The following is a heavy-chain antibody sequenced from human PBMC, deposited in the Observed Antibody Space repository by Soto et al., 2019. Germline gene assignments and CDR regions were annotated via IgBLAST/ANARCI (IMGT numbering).Heavy chain of an antibody. V-gene: IGHV3-23*01. CDR2: ISGSGGST. Sequence: GGFLRLSCAASGFTISSYAMSWVRQAPGKGLEWVSAISGSGGSTYYADSVKGRFTISRDNSKNTLYLQMNSLRAEDTAVYYCAKGGEKYDFWSGYYTSQLGAFDIWGQGTIVTVS. CDR3: AKGGEKYDFWSGYYTSQLGAFDI. CDR1: GFTISSYA. D-gene: IGHD3-3*01. J-gene: IGHJ3*02.